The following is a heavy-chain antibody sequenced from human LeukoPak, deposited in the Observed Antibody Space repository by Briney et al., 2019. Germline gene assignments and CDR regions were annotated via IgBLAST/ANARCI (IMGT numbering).Heavy chain of an antibody. Sequence: SQTLSLTCTVSGGSISSGGYYWSWIRQHPGKGLEWIGYIYYSGSTYYNPSLKSRVTISVDTSKNQFSLKLSSVTAADTAVYYCARKKATGGEFDYWGQGTLVTVSS. J-gene: IGHJ4*02. V-gene: IGHV4-31*03. D-gene: IGHD3-10*01. CDR3: ARKKATGGEFDY. CDR1: GGSISSGGYY. CDR2: IYYSGST.